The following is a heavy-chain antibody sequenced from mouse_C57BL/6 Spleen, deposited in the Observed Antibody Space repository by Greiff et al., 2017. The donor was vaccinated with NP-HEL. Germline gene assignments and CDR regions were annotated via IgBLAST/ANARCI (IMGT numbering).Heavy chain of an antibody. CDR1: GFTFSSYA. D-gene: IGHD4-1*01. CDR2: ISDGGSYT. CDR3: ARDPRTGTLGWFAD. V-gene: IGHV5-4*01. Sequence: EVQVVESGGGLVKPGGSLKLSCAASGFTFSSYAMSWVRQTPEKRLEWVATISDGGSYTYYPDNVKGRFTISRDNAKNNLYLQMSHLKSEDTAMYYCARDPRTGTLGWFADWGQGTLVTVSA. J-gene: IGHJ3*01.